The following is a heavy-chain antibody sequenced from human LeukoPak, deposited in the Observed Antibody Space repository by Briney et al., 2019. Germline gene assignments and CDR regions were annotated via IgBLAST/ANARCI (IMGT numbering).Heavy chain of an antibody. V-gene: IGHV4-34*01. J-gene: IGHJ6*02. D-gene: IGHD4-23*01. CDR2: INHSGST. CDR3: ARRWYKYYYYYGMDV. CDR1: GGSFSGYY. Sequence: SETLSLTCAVYGGSFSGYYWSWIRQPPGKGLEWIGEINHSGSTNYNPSLKSRVTISVDTSKNQFSLKLSSVTAADTAVYYCARRWYKYYYYYGMDVWGQGTTVTVSS.